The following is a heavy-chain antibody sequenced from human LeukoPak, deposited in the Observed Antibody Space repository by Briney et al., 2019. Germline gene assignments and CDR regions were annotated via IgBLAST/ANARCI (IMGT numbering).Heavy chain of an antibody. Sequence: EESLKISCKDSGYSFTNYWIGWVRQMPGKGLEWMGIIYPDDSDTRYSPSFQGQVTISADKSISTAYLQWSSLKASDTAIYYCARGGSGSYSKSTRFDHWGQGTLVTVSS. CDR1: GYSFTNYW. CDR3: ARGGSGSYSKSTRFDH. CDR2: IYPDDSDT. D-gene: IGHD1-26*01. J-gene: IGHJ4*02. V-gene: IGHV5-51*01.